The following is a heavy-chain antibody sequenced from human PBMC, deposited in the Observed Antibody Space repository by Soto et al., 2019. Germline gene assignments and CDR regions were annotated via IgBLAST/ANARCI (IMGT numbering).Heavy chain of an antibody. D-gene: IGHD2-2*01. J-gene: IGHJ6*02. CDR3: ARHRGVPAALYYYYGMDV. CDR2: IYYSGST. Sequence: SETLSLTCTVSGGSISSYYWSLIRQPPGKGLEWIGYIYYSGSTNYNPSLKSRVTISVDTSKNQFSLKLSSVTAADTAVYYCARHRGVPAALYYYYGMDVWGQGTTVTVSS. CDR1: GGSISSYY. V-gene: IGHV4-59*08.